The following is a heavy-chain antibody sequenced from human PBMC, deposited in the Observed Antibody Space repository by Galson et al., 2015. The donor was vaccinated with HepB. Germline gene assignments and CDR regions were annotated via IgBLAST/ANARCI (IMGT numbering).Heavy chain of an antibody. CDR3: ARPRSDSASRSLYFDP. CDR1: GGTLSSYP. CDR2: IIPILGPA. D-gene: IGHD1-14*01. J-gene: IGHJ5*02. Sequence: SVKVSCKASGGTLSSYPISWVRQAPGQGLEWMGRIIPILGPASYAQKFQGRVTITADMSTNTAYLELTSLTSEDTAVYYCARPRSDSASRSLYFDPWGQGTLVTVSS. V-gene: IGHV1-69*08.